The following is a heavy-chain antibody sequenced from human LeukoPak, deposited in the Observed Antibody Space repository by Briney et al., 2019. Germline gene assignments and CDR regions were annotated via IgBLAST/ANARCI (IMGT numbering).Heavy chain of an antibody. CDR1: GXXXSSXA. CDR2: ISGSGGST. CDR3: AKDWVPRY. Sequence: PGGSLRLSCAAXGXXXSSXAXSWVRQXXXXGLEWVSAISGSGGSTYYADSVKGRFTISRDNSKNTLYLQMNSLRAEDTAVYYCAKDWVPRYWGQGTLVTVSS. V-gene: IGHV3-23*01. J-gene: IGHJ4*02. D-gene: IGHD3-16*01.